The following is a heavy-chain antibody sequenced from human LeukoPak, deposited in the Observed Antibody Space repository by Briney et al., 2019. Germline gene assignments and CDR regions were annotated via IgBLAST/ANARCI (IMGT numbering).Heavy chain of an antibody. CDR3: ARGLGGSGSYYNHVYFDY. CDR2: INHSGST. Sequence: SETLSLTCSVYGGSFSGYYWSWIPQPPGKGLEWSGEINHSGSTNYNPSLKSRVTISVDTSKNQFSLKLSSVTAADMAVYYCARGLGGSGSYYNHVYFDYWGQGTLVTVPS. J-gene: IGHJ4*02. CDR1: GGSFSGYY. D-gene: IGHD3-10*01. V-gene: IGHV4-34*01.